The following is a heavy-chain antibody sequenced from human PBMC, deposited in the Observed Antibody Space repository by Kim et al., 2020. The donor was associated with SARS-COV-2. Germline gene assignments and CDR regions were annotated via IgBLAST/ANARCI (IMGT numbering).Heavy chain of an antibody. CDR2: ISAYNGNT. V-gene: IGHV1-18*01. CDR1: GYTFTSYG. Sequence: ASVKVSCKASGYTFTSYGISWVRQAPGQGLEWMGWISAYNGNTNYAQKLQGRVTMTTDTSTSTAYMELRSLRSDDTAVYYCARDGMKLRSRMTYEAKHYYYGMDVWGQGTTVTVSS. D-gene: IGHD3-3*01. J-gene: IGHJ6*02. CDR3: ARDGMKLRSRMTYEAKHYYYGMDV.